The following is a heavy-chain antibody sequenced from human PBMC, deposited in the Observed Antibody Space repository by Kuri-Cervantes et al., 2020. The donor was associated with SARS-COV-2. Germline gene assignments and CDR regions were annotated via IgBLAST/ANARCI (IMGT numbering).Heavy chain of an antibody. Sequence: GESLKISCAASEFTFSSYAMSWVRQAPGKGLEWVAVISYDGSNKYYADSVKGRFTISRDNSKNTLYLQMSSLRAEDTAVYYCAKDGAVAGIRPEYFQHWGQGTLVTVSS. CDR3: AKDGAVAGIRPEYFQH. V-gene: IGHV3-30*18. J-gene: IGHJ1*01. CDR1: EFTFSSYA. CDR2: ISYDGSNK. D-gene: IGHD6-19*01.